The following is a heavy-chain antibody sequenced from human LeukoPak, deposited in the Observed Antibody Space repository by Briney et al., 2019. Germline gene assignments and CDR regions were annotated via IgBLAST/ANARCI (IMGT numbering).Heavy chain of an antibody. CDR2: ISYDGSNK. J-gene: IGHJ4*02. CDR1: GFTFRSYG. CDR3: AKDGRVTVAHFDK. V-gene: IGHV3-30*18. Sequence: GGSLRLSCAASGFTFRSYGMHWVRQAPGKGLEWVAVISYDGSNKNYADSVKGRFTISRDNSKNTLYLQMNSLRAEDTAVYYCAKDGRVTVAHFDKWGQGTLVTVSS. D-gene: IGHD3-16*01.